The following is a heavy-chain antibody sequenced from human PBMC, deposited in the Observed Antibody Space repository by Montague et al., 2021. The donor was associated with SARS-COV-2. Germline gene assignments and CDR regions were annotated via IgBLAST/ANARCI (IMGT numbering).Heavy chain of an antibody. J-gene: IGHJ4*02. D-gene: IGHD6-13*01. Sequence: SLRLSCAASGFMFDNYGMSWVRQGPGKGLEWVSGIKRKGDSTGYEDSVKGRFTISRDNAKNFLYLQMNSLRVEDTALYYCVRGAAAGPLDSWGQGTLVTVS. CDR3: VRGAAAGPLDS. V-gene: IGHV3-20*04. CDR2: IKRKGDST. CDR1: GFMFDNYG.